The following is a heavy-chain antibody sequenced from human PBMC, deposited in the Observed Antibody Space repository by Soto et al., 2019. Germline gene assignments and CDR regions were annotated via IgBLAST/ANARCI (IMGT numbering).Heavy chain of an antibody. J-gene: IGHJ5*02. V-gene: IGHV2-26*01. CDR3: SYRHWLARGRGWFDP. CDR2: IFSNDEK. D-gene: IGHD6-19*01. Sequence: SGPTLVNPTETLTLTCTVSGFSLSNARMGVSWIRQPPGKALEWLAHIFSNDEKSYSTSLKSRLTISKDTSKSQVVLTMTNMDPVDTATYYCSYRHWLARGRGWFDPWGPGTLVTVSS. CDR1: GFSLSNARMG.